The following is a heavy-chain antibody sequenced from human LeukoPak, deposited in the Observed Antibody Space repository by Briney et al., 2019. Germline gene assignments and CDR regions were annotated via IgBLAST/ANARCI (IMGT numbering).Heavy chain of an antibody. CDR3: ATKQWLAPPPDS. Sequence: GSLKLSCAASGFTFSKYWMVWVRQAPGKGLESVSRINTDGTVTTYADSVKGRFTVSRDNADNTMFLQMNSVRDEDTAVYYCATKQWLAPPPDSWGQGTPVTVSS. V-gene: IGHV3-74*01. CDR2: INTDGTVT. D-gene: IGHD6-19*01. J-gene: IGHJ4*02. CDR1: GFTFSKYW.